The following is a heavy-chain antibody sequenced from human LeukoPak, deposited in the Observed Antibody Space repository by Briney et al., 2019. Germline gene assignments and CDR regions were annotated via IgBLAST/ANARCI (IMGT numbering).Heavy chain of an antibody. CDR2: IWYDGSNK. D-gene: IGHD5-12*01. Sequence: GRSLRLSCAASGFTFSSYGMHWVRQAPGKGLEWVAVIWYDGSNKYYADSVKGRFTISRDNSKNTLYLQMNSLRAEDTAVYYCARSRSGYGSFGYWGQGTLVTVSS. CDR3: ARSRSGYGSFGY. V-gene: IGHV3-33*08. CDR1: GFTFSSYG. J-gene: IGHJ4*02.